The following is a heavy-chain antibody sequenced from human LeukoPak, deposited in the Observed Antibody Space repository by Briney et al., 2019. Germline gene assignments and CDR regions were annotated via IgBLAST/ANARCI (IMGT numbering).Heavy chain of an antibody. J-gene: IGHJ5*02. D-gene: IGHD4-17*01. CDR1: GGTFSSYA. Sequence: SGKVSCKASGGTFSSYAISWVRQAPGQGLEWMGGIIPIFGTANYAQKFQGRVTITADESTSTAYMELSSLRSEDTAVYYCAREGETVTTHWFDPWGQGTLVTVSS. CDR2: IIPIFGTA. V-gene: IGHV1-69*01. CDR3: AREGETVTTHWFDP.